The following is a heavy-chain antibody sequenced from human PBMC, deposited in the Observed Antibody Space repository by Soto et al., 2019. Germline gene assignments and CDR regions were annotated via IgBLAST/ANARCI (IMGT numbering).Heavy chain of an antibody. J-gene: IGHJ6*02. V-gene: IGHV4-4*07. CDR2: IDASGNT. D-gene: IGHD1-26*01. CDR3: ARYSNKWFQTEGMDV. Sequence: TSETLSLTCTVSVDSISTYYWSWIRRPAGKGLEWIGRIDASGNTNYNPSLKSRVTMSADTSKKQFSLKLTSVTAADKAVYYCARYSNKWFQTEGMDVWGQGTTVTVSS. CDR1: VDSISTYY.